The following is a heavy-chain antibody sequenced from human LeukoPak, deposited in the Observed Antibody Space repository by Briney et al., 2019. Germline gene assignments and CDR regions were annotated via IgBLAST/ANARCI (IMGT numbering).Heavy chain of an antibody. D-gene: IGHD6-13*01. Sequence: GGSLRLSCAASGFTFSSYAMHWVRQAPGKGLEWVAVISYDGSNKYYADSVKGRFTISRDNSKNTLFLQMNSLRAEDTAVYYCAKRGSVGTLGHFDYWGQGTLVTVSS. CDR3: AKRGSVGTLGHFDY. CDR2: ISYDGSNK. CDR1: GFTFSSYA. V-gene: IGHV3-30-3*02. J-gene: IGHJ4*02.